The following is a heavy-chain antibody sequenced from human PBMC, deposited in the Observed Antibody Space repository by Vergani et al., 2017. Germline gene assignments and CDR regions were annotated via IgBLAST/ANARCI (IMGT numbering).Heavy chain of an antibody. CDR2: IRGPGLST. J-gene: IGHJ4*01. CDR1: GFTFSNSA. Sequence: EVHLLESGGGLVQSGGSLRISCAASGFTFSNSAVRWVRQAPGRGLAWVSSIRGPGLSTYYADSVKGRFSISRDNATNTVFLQMHSLGAEDTAIYYCVKEKIDLGSYFFDSWGHGILVTVSS. CDR3: VKEKIDLGSYFFDS. D-gene: IGHD2/OR15-2a*01. V-gene: IGHV3-23*01.